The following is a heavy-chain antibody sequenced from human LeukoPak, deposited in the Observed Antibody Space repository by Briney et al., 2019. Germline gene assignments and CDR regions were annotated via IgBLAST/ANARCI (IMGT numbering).Heavy chain of an antibody. CDR3: ARDCGSTGCDY. V-gene: IGHV3-74*01. Sequence: GGSLRLSCAASGFTFSDYWMHWVRQAPQEGLVWVSRISNDGSTTTYADSVRGRFTISRDNAKNTLYLQMNSLRAEDTAVYYCARDCGSTGCDYWGQGTLVTVSS. CDR1: GFTFSDYW. D-gene: IGHD2-2*01. CDR2: ISNDGSTT. J-gene: IGHJ4*02.